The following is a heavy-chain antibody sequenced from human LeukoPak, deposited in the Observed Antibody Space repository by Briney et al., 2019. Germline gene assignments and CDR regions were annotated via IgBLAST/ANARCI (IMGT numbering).Heavy chain of an antibody. CDR2: INSAGSST. CDR3: ARDSSSREYYFDY. D-gene: IGHD6-6*01. Sequence: QPGGSLRLSCAASGFTFSSYWMHWVRQAPGKGLVWVSRINSAGSSTSYADSVKGRFTISRDNAKNTLYLQMNSLRAEDTAVYYCARDSSSREYYFDYWGQGTLVTVSS. V-gene: IGHV3-74*01. CDR1: GFTFSSYW. J-gene: IGHJ4*02.